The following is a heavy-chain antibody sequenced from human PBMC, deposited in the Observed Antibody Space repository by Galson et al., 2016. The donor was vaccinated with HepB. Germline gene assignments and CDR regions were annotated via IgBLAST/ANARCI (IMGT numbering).Heavy chain of an antibody. J-gene: IGHJ5*02. CDR2: ISHTGRA. V-gene: IGHV4-34*01. CDR1: GGFLNGYY. D-gene: IGHD4-17*01. Sequence: SETLSLTCVVSGGFLNGYYWSWIRQPPGKGLEWVGDISHTGRAIYRPSLESRLTISLDTSTNQFFLKLTSVTAADTAVYYCASGGSGNGDYVTNNYFGPWGQGILVTVSS. CDR3: ASGGSGNGDYVTNNYFGP.